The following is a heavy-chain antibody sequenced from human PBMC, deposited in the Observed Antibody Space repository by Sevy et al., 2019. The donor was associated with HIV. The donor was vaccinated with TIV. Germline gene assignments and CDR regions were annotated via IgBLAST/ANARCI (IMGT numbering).Heavy chain of an antibody. D-gene: IGHD3-22*01. CDR2: IYYSGST. J-gene: IGHJ3*02. CDR3: ARRQKVTKIVPAATNAFDI. V-gene: IGHV4-39*01. Sequence: SETLSLTCTVSGGSISSSSYYWGWIRQPPGKGLEWIGSIYYSGSTYYNPSLKSRVTISVDTSKNQFSLKLSSVTAAAPAVYYWARRQKVTKIVPAATNAFDIWGQGTMVTVSS. CDR1: GGSISSSSYY.